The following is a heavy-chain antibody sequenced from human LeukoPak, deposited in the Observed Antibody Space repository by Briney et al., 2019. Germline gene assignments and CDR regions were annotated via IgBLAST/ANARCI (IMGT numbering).Heavy chain of an antibody. Sequence: SVKVSCKASGGTFSSYDISWVRQAPGQGLEWMGRIIPILGIANYAQKFQGRVTITADKSTSTAYMELSSLRSEDTAVYYCARDDSFGSGSSSPRYWGQGTLVTVSS. D-gene: IGHD3-10*01. CDR1: GGTFSSYD. CDR3: ARDDSFGSGSSSPRY. J-gene: IGHJ4*02. CDR2: IIPILGIA. V-gene: IGHV1-69*04.